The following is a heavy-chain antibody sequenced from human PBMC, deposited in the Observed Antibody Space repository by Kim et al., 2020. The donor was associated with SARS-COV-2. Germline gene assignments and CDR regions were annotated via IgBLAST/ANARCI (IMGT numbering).Heavy chain of an antibody. CDR1: GFTFSSYG. CDR2: ISYDGSNK. V-gene: IGHV3-30*18. D-gene: IGHD3-10*01. Sequence: GGSLRLSCAASGFTFSSYGMHWVRQAPGKGLEWVAVISYDGSNKYYADSVKGRFTISRDNSKNTLYLQMNSLRAEDTAVYYCAKPLTMVRGVTAHWTLDYWGQGTLVTVSS. CDR3: AKPLTMVRGVTAHWTLDY. J-gene: IGHJ4*02.